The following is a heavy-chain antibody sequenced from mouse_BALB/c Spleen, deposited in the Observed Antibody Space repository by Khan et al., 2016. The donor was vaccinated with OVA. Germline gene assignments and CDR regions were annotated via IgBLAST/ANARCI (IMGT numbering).Heavy chain of an antibody. Sequence: QVQLKQSGAELAKPGASVKMSCKASGYTFTTYWMHWIKQRPGQGLEWIGYINPSTSYTEYSQKFKDKVTLTVDKSSSTAYMQLSSLKSEDAAIYYCTRRGVYGFFAYWGPGTLVTVST. CDR3: TRRGVYGFFAY. CDR1: GYTFTTYW. V-gene: IGHV1-7*01. J-gene: IGHJ3*01. D-gene: IGHD2-2*01. CDR2: INPSTSYT.